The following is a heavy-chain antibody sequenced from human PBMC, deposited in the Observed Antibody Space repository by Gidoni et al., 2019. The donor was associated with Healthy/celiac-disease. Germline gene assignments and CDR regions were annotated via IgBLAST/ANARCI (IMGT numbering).Heavy chain of an antibody. J-gene: IGHJ4*02. V-gene: IGHV3-30*18. CDR2: ISYDGSNK. CDR1: GFPFSSYG. CDR3: AKPLGSGSYWGFDY. Sequence: QVQLVESGGGVVQPGMSLRLSCAASGFPFSSYGMHWVRQAPGKGLEWVAVISYDGSNKYYADSVKGRFTISRDNSKNTLYLQMNSLRAEDTAVYYCAKPLGSGSYWGFDYWGQGTLVTVSS. D-gene: IGHD3-10*01.